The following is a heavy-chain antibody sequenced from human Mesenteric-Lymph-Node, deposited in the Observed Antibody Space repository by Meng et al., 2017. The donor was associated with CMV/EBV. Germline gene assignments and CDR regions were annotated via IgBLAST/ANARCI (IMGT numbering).Heavy chain of an antibody. Sequence: ESLKISCAVSGFPFDDYGMHWVRQVPGKGLEWVGEINHSGSTNYNPSLKSRVTISVDTSKNQFSLKLSSVTAADTAVYYCARETIVATISWGQGTLVTVSS. J-gene: IGHJ5*02. CDR1: GFPFDDYG. CDR2: INHSGST. V-gene: IGHV4-34*01. D-gene: IGHD5-12*01. CDR3: ARETIVATIS.